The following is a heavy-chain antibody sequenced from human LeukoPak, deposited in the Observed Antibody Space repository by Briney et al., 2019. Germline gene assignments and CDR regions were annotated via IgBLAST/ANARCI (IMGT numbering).Heavy chain of an antibody. Sequence: SVKVSCKASGGTFSSYGISWVRQAPGQGLEWMGGIIPIFGTANYAQKFQGRVTITTDESTSTAYMELSSLRSEDTAVYYCASQYCSSTSCYALWFDPWGQGTLVTVSS. CDR2: IIPIFGTA. V-gene: IGHV1-69*05. D-gene: IGHD2-2*01. J-gene: IGHJ5*02. CDR1: GGTFSSYG. CDR3: ASQYCSSTSCYALWFDP.